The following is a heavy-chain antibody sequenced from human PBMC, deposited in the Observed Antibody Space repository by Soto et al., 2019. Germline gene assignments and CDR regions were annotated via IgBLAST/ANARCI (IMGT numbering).Heavy chain of an antibody. CDR3: ARDGGRYYRAYYYYGMDV. J-gene: IGHJ6*02. CDR1: GGTFSSYA. D-gene: IGHD1-26*01. Sequence: SVKVSCTASGGTFSSYAISWVRHAPEQGPEWMGGIIPIFGTANYAQKFQGRVTITADESTSTAYMELSSLRSEDTAVYYCARDGGRYYRAYYYYGMDVWGQGTTVTVSS. CDR2: IIPIFGTA. V-gene: IGHV1-69*13.